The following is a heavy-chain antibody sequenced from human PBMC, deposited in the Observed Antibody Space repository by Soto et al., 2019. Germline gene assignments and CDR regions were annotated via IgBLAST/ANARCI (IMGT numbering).Heavy chain of an antibody. CDR1: GYTFTDYY. CDR3: ARREGWDSSSWSTVGWFDP. D-gene: IGHD6-13*01. Sequence: QVQLMQSGAEVRKPGASVKVSCKASGYTFTDYYMHWVRQAPGQGLEWMGWINPNSGGTNYAQKFQGRVTMTRDTSISTAYMELSRLRSDDTAVYYCARREGWDSSSWSTVGWFDPWGQGTLVTVSS. J-gene: IGHJ5*02. CDR2: INPNSGGT. V-gene: IGHV1-2*02.